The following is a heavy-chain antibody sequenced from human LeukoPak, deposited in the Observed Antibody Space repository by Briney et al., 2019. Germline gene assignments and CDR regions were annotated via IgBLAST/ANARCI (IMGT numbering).Heavy chain of an antibody. V-gene: IGHV4-34*01. Sequence: SETLSLTCAVYGGSFSGYYCSWIRQPPGKGLEWIGEINHSGSTSYNPSLKSRVTISVDTSKNQFSLKLSSVTAADTAVYYCARGRVAAAGTHDYYYYGMDVWGQGTTVTVSS. CDR3: ARGRVAAAGTHDYYYYGMDV. CDR2: INHSGST. J-gene: IGHJ6*02. CDR1: GGSFSGYY. D-gene: IGHD6-13*01.